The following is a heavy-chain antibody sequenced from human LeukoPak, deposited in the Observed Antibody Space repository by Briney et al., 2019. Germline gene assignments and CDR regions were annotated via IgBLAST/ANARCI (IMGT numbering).Heavy chain of an antibody. CDR3: AKEVTVTKVSVTLMIDY. J-gene: IGHJ4*02. Sequence: GGSLRLSCAASGFTFNNYAMSWVRQAPGRGLEWVSAISGSGDSTYYADSVKGRFTISRDNSKNTLNLHMNSLRAEDTAVYYCAKEVTVTKVSVTLMIDYWGQGTLVTVSS. V-gene: IGHV3-23*01. D-gene: IGHD4-11*01. CDR1: GFTFNNYA. CDR2: ISGSGDST.